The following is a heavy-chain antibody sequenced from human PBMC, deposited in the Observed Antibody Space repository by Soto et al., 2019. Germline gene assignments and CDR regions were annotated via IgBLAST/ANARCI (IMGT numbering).Heavy chain of an antibody. CDR1: GFTFSSYA. CDR3: AKLPYYNILTNYYVIISFDY. D-gene: IGHD3-9*01. J-gene: IGHJ4*02. Sequence: GGSLRLSCAASGFTFSSYAMSWVRQAPGKGLEWVSGISGSGDNTYYADSVKGRFTISRDNSKNTLYLRMNSLRVEDTAIYHCAKLPYYNILTNYYVIISFDYWGQGALVTVSS. CDR2: ISGSGDNT. V-gene: IGHV3-23*01.